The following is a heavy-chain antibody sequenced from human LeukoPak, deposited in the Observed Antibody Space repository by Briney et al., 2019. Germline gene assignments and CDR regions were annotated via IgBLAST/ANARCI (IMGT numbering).Heavy chain of an antibody. CDR1: GLTFSSYA. J-gene: IGHJ4*02. Sequence: GGSLRLSCSASGLTFSSYAMHWVRQAPGKGLEYVSAISSNGGSTYYADSVKGRFTISRDNSKNTLYLQMSSLRAEDTAVYYCVKDRQESYDSSGYYPSDFDYWGQGTLVTVSS. CDR3: VKDRQESYDSSGYYPSDFDY. CDR2: ISSNGGST. D-gene: IGHD3-22*01. V-gene: IGHV3-64D*06.